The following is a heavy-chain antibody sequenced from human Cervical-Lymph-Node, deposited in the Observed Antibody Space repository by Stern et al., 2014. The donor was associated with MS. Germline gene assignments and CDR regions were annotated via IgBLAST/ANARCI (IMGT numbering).Heavy chain of an antibody. CDR2: ISDSGGST. D-gene: IGHD4-17*01. Sequence: QLVQSGGGLVQPGGSLRLSCAASGFTFSTYAMSWVRQAPGKGLEWVSRISDSGGSTNYADSAKGRFTISRDNFKNTLYLQMNSLRADDTAVYYCTKETTHDYWGQGTLVTVSS. CDR3: TKETTHDY. J-gene: IGHJ4*02. CDR1: GFTFSTYA. V-gene: IGHV3-23*04.